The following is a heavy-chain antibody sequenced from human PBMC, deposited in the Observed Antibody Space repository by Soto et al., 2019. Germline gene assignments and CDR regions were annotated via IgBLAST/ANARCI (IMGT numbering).Heavy chain of an antibody. CDR1: GFTFSSYG. Sequence: GGSLRLSCAASGFTFSSYGMHWVRQAPGKGLEWVAVISYDGSNKYYADSVKGRFTISRDNSKNTLYLQMDSLRAEDTAVYYCAKDRRYYYMDVWGKGTTVTVSS. D-gene: IGHD6-6*01. V-gene: IGHV3-30*18. J-gene: IGHJ6*03. CDR2: ISYDGSNK. CDR3: AKDRRYYYMDV.